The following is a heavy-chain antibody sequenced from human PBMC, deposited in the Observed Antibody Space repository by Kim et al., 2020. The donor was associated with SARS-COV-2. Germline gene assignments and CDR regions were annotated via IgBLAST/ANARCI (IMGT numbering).Heavy chain of an antibody. D-gene: IGHD1-1*01. CDR1: GLTFSTTD. CDR3: ARDRTAFGY. V-gene: IGHV3-48*02. J-gene: IGHJ4*02. CDR2: ISRSGSAI. Sequence: GGSLRLSCAVSGLTFSTTDMHWVRQAPGKGLEWIAYISRSGSAIVYADSVKGRFTISRDEAKNSIFLQMNSLRDEDTAVYYCARDRTAFGYWGQGTLVTVS.